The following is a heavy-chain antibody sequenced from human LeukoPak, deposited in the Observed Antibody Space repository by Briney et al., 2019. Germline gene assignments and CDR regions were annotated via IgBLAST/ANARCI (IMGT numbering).Heavy chain of an antibody. J-gene: IGHJ4*02. D-gene: IGHD3-22*01. CDR2: IYYSGST. V-gene: IGHV4-31*03. CDR1: GGSISSGGYY. Sequence: SQTLSLTCTVSGGSISSGGYYWSWIRQHPGKGLEWIGYIYYSGSTYYNPSLKSRVTISVDTSKNQFSLKLSSVTAADTAVYYCARESGTYDSSGSKIVDYWGQGTLVTVSS. CDR3: ARESGTYDSSGSKIVDY.